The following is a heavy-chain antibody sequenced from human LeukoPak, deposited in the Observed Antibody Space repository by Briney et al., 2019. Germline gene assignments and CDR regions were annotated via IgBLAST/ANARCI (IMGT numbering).Heavy chain of an antibody. J-gene: IGHJ4*02. D-gene: IGHD1-26*01. CDR2: LYYSGST. CDR1: GGSISSYY. CDR3: ARYSGSYSGFDY. Sequence: SETLSLTCTVSGGSISSYYWSWIRQPPGKGLEWIGYLYYSGSTNYNPSLKSRVTISVDTSKNQFSLKLRSVTAADTAVYYCARYSGSYSGFDYWGQGTLVTVSS. V-gene: IGHV4-59*08.